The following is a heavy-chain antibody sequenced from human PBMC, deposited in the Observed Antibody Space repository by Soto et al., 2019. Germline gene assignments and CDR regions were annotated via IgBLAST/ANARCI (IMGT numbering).Heavy chain of an antibody. V-gene: IGHV3-7*03. CDR3: VTGYHSDY. D-gene: IGHD5-18*01. CDR2: IKNDGSEN. Sequence: EHLVESGGALVRPGESLRLSCAASGISTSSYWMGWVRQAPGRGLEWVASIKNDGSENYYMDSLKGRFTISRDNALNSLYLQMNSLRAEDTAVYFCVTGYHSDYWGQGTLVTVSS. J-gene: IGHJ4*02. CDR1: GISTSSYW.